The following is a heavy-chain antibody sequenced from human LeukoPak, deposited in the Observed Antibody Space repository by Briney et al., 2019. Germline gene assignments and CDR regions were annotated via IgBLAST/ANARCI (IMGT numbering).Heavy chain of an antibody. CDR2: IYSGGST. D-gene: IGHD3-3*01. J-gene: IGHJ6*02. CDR1: GFTVSSNY. CDR3: AKDEDNYDFWSPYYYYYYGMDV. V-gene: IGHV3-53*01. Sequence: GGSLRLSCAASGFTVSSNYMSWVRQAPGKGLEWVSVIYSGGSTYYADSVKGRFTISRDNSKNTLYLQMNSLRAEDTAVYYCAKDEDNYDFWSPYYYYYYGMDVWGQGTTVTVSS.